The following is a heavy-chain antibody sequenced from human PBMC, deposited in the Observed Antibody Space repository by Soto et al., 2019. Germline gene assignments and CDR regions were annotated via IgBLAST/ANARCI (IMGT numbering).Heavy chain of an antibody. J-gene: IGHJ6*02. CDR2: IVVGSGNT. D-gene: IGHD6-13*01. CDR1: GFTFTSSA. V-gene: IGHV1-58*01. Sequence: EASVKVSCKASGFTFTSSAVQWVRQARGQRLEWIGWIVVGSGNTNYAQKFQERVTITRDMSTSTAYMELSSLRSEETAVYYCARAGAAADYYYYYYGMDVWGQGTTVIVSS. CDR3: ARAGAAADYYYYYYGMDV.